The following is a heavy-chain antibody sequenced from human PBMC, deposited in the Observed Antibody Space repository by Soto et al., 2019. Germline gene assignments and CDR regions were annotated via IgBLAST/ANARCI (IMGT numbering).Heavy chain of an antibody. CDR1: GYTFTSYY. J-gene: IGHJ6*02. CDR3: ARVQRIPYYYDSSGYYWPLSGMDV. Sequence: GASVKVSCKASGYTFTSYYMHWVRQAPGQGLEWMGIINPSGGSTSYAQKFQGRVTMTRDTSTSTVYMELSSLRSEDTAVYYCARVQRIPYYYDSSGYYWPLSGMDVWGQRTTVTVSS. CDR2: INPSGGST. D-gene: IGHD3-22*01. V-gene: IGHV1-46*01.